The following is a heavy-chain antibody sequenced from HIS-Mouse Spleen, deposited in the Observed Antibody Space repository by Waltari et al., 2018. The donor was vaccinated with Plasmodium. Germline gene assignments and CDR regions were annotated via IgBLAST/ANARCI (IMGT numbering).Heavy chain of an antibody. V-gene: IGHV4-34*01. Sequence: QVQLQQWGAGLLKPSETLSLTCAVYGGSFSGYYWSWIRQPPGKGREWIGEINHSGSTNYNPSLKSRVIISVDRSKNQFALKLSSVTAADTAVYYCARGPGYSSGWYYFDYWGQGTLVTVSS. D-gene: IGHD6-19*01. J-gene: IGHJ4*02. CDR1: GGSFSGYY. CDR2: INHSGST. CDR3: ARGPGYSSGWYYFDY.